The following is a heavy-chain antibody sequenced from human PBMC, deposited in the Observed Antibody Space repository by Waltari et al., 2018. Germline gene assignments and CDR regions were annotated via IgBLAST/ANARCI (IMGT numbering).Heavy chain of an antibody. CDR1: GRNIKIND. J-gene: IGHJ6*02. Sequence: EEQLVESGGGLVQPGGSMRLPGAVPGRNIKINDMSWVRQAPGKGLEWVSAIYSGGNTYYADSVKGRFIISRDTSKNTLYLQMNSLRAEDTAIYYCVRDHHVLRFSYGLDVWGQGTTVTVSS. CDR3: VRDHHVLRFSYGLDV. V-gene: IGHV3-66*01. CDR2: IYSGGNT. D-gene: IGHD3-3*01.